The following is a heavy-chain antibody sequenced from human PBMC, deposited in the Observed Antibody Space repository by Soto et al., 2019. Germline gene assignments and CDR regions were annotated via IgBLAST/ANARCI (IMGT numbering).Heavy chain of an antibody. V-gene: IGHV1-18*01. CDR1: GYTFTSYY. CDR2: ISAYNSNT. CDR3: STDRTPLDY. Sequence: QVQLVQSGAEVKKPGASVKVSCKASGYTFTSYYITWVRQAPGQGLEWMGWISAYNSNTNYAQKLQGRVTMTTDTSTSTAYKEQMSMISYDTAVDYCSTDRTPLDYWGQGTLVTVSS. J-gene: IGHJ4*02.